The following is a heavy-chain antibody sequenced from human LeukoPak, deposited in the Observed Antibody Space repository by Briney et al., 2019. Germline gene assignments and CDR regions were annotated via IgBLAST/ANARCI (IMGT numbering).Heavy chain of an antibody. Sequence: SVKVSCKASGGTFSSYAISWVRQAPGQGLEWMGGIIPLFGTANYAQKFQGRVTITTDESTSTAYMELSSLRSEDTAVYYCARVRAPYCSSTSCYRRNYYMDVWGKGTTVTVSS. CDR3: ARVRAPYCSSTSCYRRNYYMDV. D-gene: IGHD2-2*01. CDR2: IIPLFGTA. J-gene: IGHJ6*03. V-gene: IGHV1-69*05. CDR1: GGTFSSYA.